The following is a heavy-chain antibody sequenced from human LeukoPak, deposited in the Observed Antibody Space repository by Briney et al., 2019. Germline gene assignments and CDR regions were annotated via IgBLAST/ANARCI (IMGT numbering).Heavy chain of an antibody. CDR3: AREYYDFWSGPPPSYYYYGMDV. V-gene: IGHV1-69*13. CDR2: IIPIFGTA. Sequence: ASVKVSCKASGGTFSSYAISWVRQAPGQGLEWMGGIIPIFGTANYAQKFQGRVTITADESTSTAYMELSSLRSEDTAVYYCAREYYDFWSGPPPSYYYYGMDVWGQGTTVTVSS. J-gene: IGHJ6*02. CDR1: GGTFSSYA. D-gene: IGHD3-3*01.